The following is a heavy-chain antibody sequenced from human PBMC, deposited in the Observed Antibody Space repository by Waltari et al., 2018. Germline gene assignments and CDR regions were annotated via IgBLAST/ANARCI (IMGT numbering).Heavy chain of an antibody. D-gene: IGHD3-3*01. CDR2: INWSSSNI. J-gene: IGHJ4*02. CDR3: AKDAFGNSLGGVFDY. Sequence: EVHLAESGGGLVQPGRSLRLSCVASVFNFDESAMHWVRQEPGKGLEWLSGINWSSSNIGYADSVKGRFTISRDNAKNSLYLQINSLRTEDTAFYYCAKDAFGNSLGGVFDYWGQGTLVTVSS. V-gene: IGHV3-9*01. CDR1: VFNFDESA.